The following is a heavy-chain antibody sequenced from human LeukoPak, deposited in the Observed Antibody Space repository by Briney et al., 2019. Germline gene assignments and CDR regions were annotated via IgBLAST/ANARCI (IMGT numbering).Heavy chain of an antibody. J-gene: IGHJ6*03. Sequence: QPGGSLRLSCAASGFTFNNYAMSWVRQAPGKLLEWVSAISGSGGSTNYVDSVKGRFTISRDNSKNTLYLQMNSLRAEDTALYYCAKDPRITKNYYYYYYMDVWGKGTTVTVSS. D-gene: IGHD3-3*01. V-gene: IGHV3-23*01. CDR3: AKDPRITKNYYYYYYMDV. CDR2: ISGSGGST. CDR1: GFTFNNYA.